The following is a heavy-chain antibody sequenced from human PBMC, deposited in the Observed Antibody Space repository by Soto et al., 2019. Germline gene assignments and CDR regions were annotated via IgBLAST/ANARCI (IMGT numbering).Heavy chain of an antibody. J-gene: IGHJ6*02. CDR2: IRSKAYGGTT. Sequence: PGGSLRLSCTASGFTFGDYAMSWFRQAPGKGLEWVGFIRSKAYGGTTEYAASVKGRFTISRDDSKSIAYLQMNSLKTEDTAVYYCTRDNSNPPVLRYFDWLRPYYYGMDVWGQGTTVTVSS. V-gene: IGHV3-49*03. CDR1: GFTFGDYA. D-gene: IGHD3-9*01. CDR3: TRDNSNPPVLRYFDWLRPYYYGMDV.